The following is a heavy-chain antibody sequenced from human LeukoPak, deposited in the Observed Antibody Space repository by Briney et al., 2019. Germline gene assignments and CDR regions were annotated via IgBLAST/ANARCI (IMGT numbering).Heavy chain of an antibody. V-gene: IGHV1-8*01. Sequence: ASVKVSCKASGYTFTSYDINWVRQAPGQGLEWMGWMNPNSGNTGYAQKFQGRVTMTRNTSISTAYMELSSLRSEDTAVYYCARGRGMGIAVAGLNYWGQGTLVTVSS. CDR3: ARGRGMGIAVAGLNY. D-gene: IGHD6-19*01. CDR1: GYTFTSYD. J-gene: IGHJ4*02. CDR2: MNPNSGNT.